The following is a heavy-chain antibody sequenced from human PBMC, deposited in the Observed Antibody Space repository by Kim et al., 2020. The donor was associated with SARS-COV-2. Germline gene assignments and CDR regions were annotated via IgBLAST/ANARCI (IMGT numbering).Heavy chain of an antibody. J-gene: IGHJ4*02. CDR3: ARVREGGSGSYYNVPDY. D-gene: IGHD3-10*01. Sequence: ASVKVSCKASGYTFTSYAMNWVRQAPGQGLEWMGWINTNTGNPTYAQGFTGRFVFSLDTSVSTAYLQISSLKAEDTAVYYCARVREGGSGSYYNVPDYWGQGTLVTVSS. V-gene: IGHV7-4-1*02. CDR1: GYTFTSYA. CDR2: INTNTGNP.